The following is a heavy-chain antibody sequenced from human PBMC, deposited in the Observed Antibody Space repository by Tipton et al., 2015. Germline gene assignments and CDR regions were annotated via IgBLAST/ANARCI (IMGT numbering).Heavy chain of an antibody. CDR3: ARDRDGYEDAFDI. Sequence: LTCAVYGGSFSGYYWNWVRQAPGKGLEWVSYISSSSTYIYYADSVKGRFTISRDDAKNSLYLQMNNLRAEDTAVYYCARDRDGYEDAFDIWGQGTMVTVSS. V-gene: IGHV3-21*06. CDR2: ISSSSTYI. J-gene: IGHJ3*02. CDR1: GGSFSGYY. D-gene: IGHD5-12*01.